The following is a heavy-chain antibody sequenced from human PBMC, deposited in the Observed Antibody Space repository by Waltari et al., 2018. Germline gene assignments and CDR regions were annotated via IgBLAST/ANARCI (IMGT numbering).Heavy chain of an antibody. V-gene: IGHV4-31*03. CDR2: IYYSGST. CDR3: ARDLGYGGNRGGAFDI. Sequence: QVQLQESGPGLVKPSQTLSLTCTVSGGSISSGGYYWSWIRQHPGKGLEWIGDIYYSGSTYYNPSLKSRVTISVDTSKNQFSLKLSSVTAADTAVYYCARDLGYGGNRGGAFDIWGQGTMVTVSS. CDR1: GGSISSGGYY. J-gene: IGHJ3*02. D-gene: IGHD3-10*01.